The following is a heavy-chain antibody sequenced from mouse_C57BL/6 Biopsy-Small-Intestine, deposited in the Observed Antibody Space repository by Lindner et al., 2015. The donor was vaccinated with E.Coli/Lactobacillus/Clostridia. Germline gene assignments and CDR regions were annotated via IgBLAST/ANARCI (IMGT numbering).Heavy chain of an antibody. CDR1: GLTFRNYA. D-gene: IGHD6-5*01. Sequence: SVKVSCKASGLTFRNYAFSWVRQAPGQGLEWMGGLIPXFGATNYAQKFRGRVTITADESTSTAFMELTTLRSEDTAVYYCARGHRGQCSATDCYAAFDYWGQGSLVTVSS. CDR3: ARGHRGQCSATDCYAAFDY. V-gene: IGHV1-19*01. CDR2: LIPXFGAT. J-gene: IGHJ4*01.